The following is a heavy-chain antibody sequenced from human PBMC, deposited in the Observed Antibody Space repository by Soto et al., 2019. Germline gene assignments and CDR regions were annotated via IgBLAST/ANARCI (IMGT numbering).Heavy chain of an antibody. Sequence: PXXSLKISCKGSGYTFNIYWIAWVLQMPGKGLEWMGVIYPVDSDTRYSPSFQGQVTISVDKSINAAYLQWSSLKASDTAIYYCARQDGDGLFYFDYWGQGTPVTVSS. CDR3: ARQDGDGLFYFDY. V-gene: IGHV5-51*01. CDR2: IYPVDSDT. CDR1: GYTFNIYW. J-gene: IGHJ4*02. D-gene: IGHD4-17*01.